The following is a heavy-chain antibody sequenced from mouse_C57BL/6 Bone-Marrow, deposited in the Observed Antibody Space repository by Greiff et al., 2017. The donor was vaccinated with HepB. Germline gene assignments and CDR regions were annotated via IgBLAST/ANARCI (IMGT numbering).Heavy chain of an antibody. Sequence: VQLQQPGAELVKPGASVKMSCKASGYTFTSYWITWVKQRPGQGLEWIGDIYPGSGSTNYNEKFKSKATLTVDTSSSTAYMQLSSLTSEDSAVYYCARGAYYYGSRDYWGQGTTLTVSS. J-gene: IGHJ2*01. CDR3: ARGAYYYGSRDY. CDR1: GYTFTSYW. CDR2: IYPGSGST. V-gene: IGHV1-55*01. D-gene: IGHD1-1*01.